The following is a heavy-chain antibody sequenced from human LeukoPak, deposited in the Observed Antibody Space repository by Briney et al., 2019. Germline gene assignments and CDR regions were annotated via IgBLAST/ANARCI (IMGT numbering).Heavy chain of an antibody. CDR1: GGTFITYA. D-gene: IGHD4-17*01. J-gene: IGHJ4*02. CDR3: AGDKQDEYGASRSDY. V-gene: IGHV1-69*04. CDR2: IIPTLGMT. Sequence: SVKVSCKASGGTFITYAISWVRQAPGQGLEWMGRIIPTLGMTNYAQKFEGRVTITADKSTSTAYMDLSSLRSEDTAVYYCAGDKQDEYGASRSDYWGQGTLVTVSS.